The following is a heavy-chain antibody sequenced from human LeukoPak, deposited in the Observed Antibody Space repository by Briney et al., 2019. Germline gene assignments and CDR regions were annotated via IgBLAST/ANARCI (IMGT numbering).Heavy chain of an antibody. CDR3: AKDLFTNSWSTFDY. D-gene: IGHD2-2*01. V-gene: IGHV3-43*01. Sequence: GGSLRLSCAASGFTFDDYTMHWVRQAPGRGLEWVSFISWDGGSNYYADSVKGRFTISRDNSKNSLFLQMNSLRTEDTALYFCAKDLFTNSWSTFDYWGQGTLVTVSS. CDR1: GFTFDDYT. J-gene: IGHJ4*02. CDR2: ISWDGGSN.